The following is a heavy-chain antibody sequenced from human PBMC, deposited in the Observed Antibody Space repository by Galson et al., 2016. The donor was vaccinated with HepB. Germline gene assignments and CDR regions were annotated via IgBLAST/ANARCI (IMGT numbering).Heavy chain of an antibody. D-gene: IGHD5-24*01. CDR2: IDWADDK. J-gene: IGHJ6*02. CDR3: AREDGYSHFHYGMGF. V-gene: IGHV2-70*04. Sequence: PALVKPTQTLTLTCTFSGFSFSSNGMSVSWVRQPPGKALEWLARIDWADDKFFSTSLKSRLTISKDTSKNQVVLTVTNLDPADTGTYYCAREDGYSHFHYGMGFWGPGTTVTVS. CDR1: GFSFSSNGMS.